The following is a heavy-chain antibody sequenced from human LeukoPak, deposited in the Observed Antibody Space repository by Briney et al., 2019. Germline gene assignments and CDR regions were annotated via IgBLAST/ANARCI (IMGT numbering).Heavy chain of an antibody. Sequence: LGESLKISCESSGYTFTSNWIAWVRQLPGKGLEWMGIINPADSNSRYSPSFEGQVTMSADKAISTAFLQWRSLEASDTAIYYCARQKRLAVTETFDYWGQGTLVTVSS. CDR2: INPADSNS. J-gene: IGHJ4*02. CDR3: ARQKRLAVTETFDY. CDR1: GYTFTSNW. D-gene: IGHD6-19*01. V-gene: IGHV5-51*01.